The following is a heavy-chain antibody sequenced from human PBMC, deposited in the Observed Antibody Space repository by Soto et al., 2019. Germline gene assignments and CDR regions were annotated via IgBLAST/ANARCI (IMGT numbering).Heavy chain of an antibody. Sequence: QVQLVQSGAEVKKPGSSVKVSCKASGGTFSSYAISWVRQAPGQGLEWMGGIIPIFGTANYAQKFQGRVTMTEDQSTSTAYRELSSLRSEDTAVYYCARDSFRGYYYGMDVWGQGTTVTFSS. J-gene: IGHJ6*02. CDR2: IIPIFGTA. V-gene: IGHV1-69*01. CDR3: ARDSFRGYYYGMDV. CDR1: GGTFSSYA. D-gene: IGHD3-16*02.